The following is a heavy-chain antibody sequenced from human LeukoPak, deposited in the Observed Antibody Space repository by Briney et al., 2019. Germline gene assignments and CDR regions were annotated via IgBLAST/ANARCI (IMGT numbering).Heavy chain of an antibody. V-gene: IGHV4-39*01. CDR3: ARQRAYLGEWAFDY. Sequence: SETLSLTCAVSGGSISSNTYYWVWIRQPPGKGLEWIGSIKSSGNTYYKPSLKSRITMSVDTSKDHFSLKLSAVTAADTAVYFCARQRAYLGEWAFDYWGQGILVTVSS. J-gene: IGHJ4*02. CDR1: GGSISSNTYY. D-gene: IGHD3-10*01. CDR2: IKSSGNT.